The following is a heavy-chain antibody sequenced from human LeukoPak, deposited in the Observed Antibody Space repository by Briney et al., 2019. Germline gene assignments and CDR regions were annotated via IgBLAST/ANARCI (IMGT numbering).Heavy chain of an antibody. CDR2: INPDSGGT. CDR3: ARTFYDTLDSDAFDF. D-gene: IGHD2/OR15-2a*01. Sequence: ASVKVSCKASGYTFSDYYMHWVRQAPGQGLEWMGWINPDSGGTNNAQKFRGRVTMTRDTSISTAYMELSRLRSDDTAVYYCARTFYDTLDSDAFDFWGQGTMVIVSS. CDR1: GYTFSDYY. V-gene: IGHV1-2*02. J-gene: IGHJ3*01.